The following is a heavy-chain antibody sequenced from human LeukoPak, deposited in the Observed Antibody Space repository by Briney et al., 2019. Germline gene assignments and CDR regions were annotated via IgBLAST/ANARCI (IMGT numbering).Heavy chain of an antibody. CDR1: GHTFTGYY. CDR2: INPNSGGT. Sequence: ASVKVSCKASGHTFTGYYMHWVRQAPGQGLEWMGRINPNSGGTNYAQKFQGRVTMTRDTSISTAYMELSRLRSDDTAVYYCAPSIAVFLGFDPWGQGTLVTVSS. CDR3: APSIAVFLGFDP. D-gene: IGHD6-6*01. J-gene: IGHJ5*02. V-gene: IGHV1-2*06.